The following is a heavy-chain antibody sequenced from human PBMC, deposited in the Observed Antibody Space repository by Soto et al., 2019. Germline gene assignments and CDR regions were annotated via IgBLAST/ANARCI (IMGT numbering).Heavy chain of an antibody. CDR3: AREYYYGSGPWY. Sequence: QVQLVQSGAEVKKPGASVKVSCKASGYTFTSYAISWVRQAPGQGLEWMGWISAYNGNTKYAQKIQGRVTMTTDTSANTAYRKLRSVRSDDSYVSYCAREYYYGSGPWYGGQGTLVTVSS. CDR2: ISAYNGNT. CDR1: GYTFTSYA. J-gene: IGHJ4*02. D-gene: IGHD3-10*01. V-gene: IGHV1-18*01.